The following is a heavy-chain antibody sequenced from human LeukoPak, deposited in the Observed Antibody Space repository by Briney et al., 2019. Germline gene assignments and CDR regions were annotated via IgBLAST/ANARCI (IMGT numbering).Heavy chain of an antibody. CDR2: IYYSGST. V-gene: IGHV4-39*06. J-gene: IGHJ3*02. CDR1: GGSISSSSYY. Sequence: SETLSLTCTVSGGSISSSSYYWGWIRQPPGKGLEWIGSIYYSGSTYYNPSLKSRVTISVDTSKNQFTLKLSSVTAADTAVYYCARVGNYDSSDYAFDIWGQGTMVTVSS. CDR3: ARVGNYDSSDYAFDI. D-gene: IGHD3-22*01.